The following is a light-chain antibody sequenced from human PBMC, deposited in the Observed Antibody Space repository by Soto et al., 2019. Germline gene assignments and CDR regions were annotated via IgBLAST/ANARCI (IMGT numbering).Light chain of an antibody. CDR3: SSHAGSSMV. V-gene: IGLV2-8*01. J-gene: IGLJ2*01. Sequence: QSALTQPPSASGSPGQSVTISCTGTSSDVGGYNYVSWFQQHPGKAPTLIIYDVTKRPSGVPDRFSGSKSGNTASLTVSGLQAEDEADYYCSSHAGSSMVFGGGTQLTVL. CDR2: DVT. CDR1: SSDVGGYNY.